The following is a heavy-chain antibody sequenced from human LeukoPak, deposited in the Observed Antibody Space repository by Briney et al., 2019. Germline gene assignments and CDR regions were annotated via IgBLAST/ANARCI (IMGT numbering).Heavy chain of an antibody. CDR3: ARQDYGGYGLHTDY. Sequence: ASVKVSCKASGYSFTTYYMHWMRQAPGQGLEWMGTMNPRGGSTNYAQKFQGRVTMIRDPSTSTVYMELSSLRFEDTAVYYCARQDYGGYGLHTDYWGQGTLVTVSS. CDR1: GYSFTTYY. D-gene: IGHD5-12*01. CDR2: MNPRGGST. V-gene: IGHV1-46*01. J-gene: IGHJ4*02.